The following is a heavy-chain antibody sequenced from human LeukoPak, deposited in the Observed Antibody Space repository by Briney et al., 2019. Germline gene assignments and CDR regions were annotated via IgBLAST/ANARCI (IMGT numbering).Heavy chain of an antibody. CDR2: IYYSGST. CDR1: GGSISSGGYS. D-gene: IGHD2-15*01. Sequence: SETLSLTCAVSGGSISSGGYSWSWVRQPPGKGLGWIGYIYYSGSTYYNPSLKSRVTISVDTSKNQFSLKLSSVTAADTAVYYCARARCSGGSCYLDATFDYWGQGTLVTVSS. V-gene: IGHV4-30-4*07. J-gene: IGHJ4*02. CDR3: ARARCSGGSCYLDATFDY.